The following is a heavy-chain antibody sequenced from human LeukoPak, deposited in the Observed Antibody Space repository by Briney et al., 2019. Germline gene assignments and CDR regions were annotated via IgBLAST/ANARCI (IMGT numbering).Heavy chain of an antibody. CDR3: ARDRFTSGWYNGY. CDR2: ISSSSDYI. CDR1: GFTFSDYY. Sequence: PGGSLRLSCAASGFTFSDYYMSWIRQAPGKGLEWVSSISSSSDYIYYADSVKGRFSISRDNAKNSLFLQMNSLRVEDTAVYYCARDRFTSGWYNGYWGQGTLVTVSS. J-gene: IGHJ4*02. D-gene: IGHD6-19*01. V-gene: IGHV3-11*06.